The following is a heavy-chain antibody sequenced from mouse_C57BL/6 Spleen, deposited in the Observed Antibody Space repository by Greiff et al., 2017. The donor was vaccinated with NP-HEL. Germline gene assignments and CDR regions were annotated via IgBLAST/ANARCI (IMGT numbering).Heavy chain of an antibody. Sequence: VKLMESGPGLVQPSQSLSITCTVSGFSLTSYGVHWVRQPPGQGLEWLGVIWRGGSTDYHAAFISRLSISKDNTKSQVFFKMNSLQADDTSIYYCAKNEGVAYWGKGTLVTVSA. CDR1: GFSLTSYG. CDR2: IWRGGST. V-gene: IGHV2-4*01. CDR3: AKNEGVAY. J-gene: IGHJ3*01.